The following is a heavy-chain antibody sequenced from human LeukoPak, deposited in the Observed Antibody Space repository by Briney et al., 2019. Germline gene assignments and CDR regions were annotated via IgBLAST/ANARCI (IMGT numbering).Heavy chain of an antibody. CDR2: IIPIFGTA. Sequence: SVKVSCKASGSTFSSYAISWVRQAPGQGLEWMGGIIPIFGTANYAQKFQDRVTITADESTSTAYMELSSLRSEDTAVYYCARDGSSSPGQFDYWGQGTLVTVSS. J-gene: IGHJ4*02. V-gene: IGHV1-69*13. CDR1: GSTFSSYA. CDR3: ARDGSSSPGQFDY. D-gene: IGHD6-6*01.